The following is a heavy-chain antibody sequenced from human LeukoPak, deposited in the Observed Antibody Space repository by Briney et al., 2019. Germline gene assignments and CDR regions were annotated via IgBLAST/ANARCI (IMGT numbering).Heavy chain of an antibody. V-gene: IGHV1-69*06. CDR2: IIPIFGTA. D-gene: IGHD3-16*02. Sequence: ASVKVSCKASGGTFSSYAISWVRQAPGQGLEWMGGIIPIFGTANYAQKFQGRVTITADKSTSTAYMELSSLRSEDTAVYYCASSDKSTFGGVIAKGYYFDYWGQGTLVTVSS. J-gene: IGHJ4*02. CDR3: ASSDKSTFGGVIAKGYYFDY. CDR1: GGTFSSYA.